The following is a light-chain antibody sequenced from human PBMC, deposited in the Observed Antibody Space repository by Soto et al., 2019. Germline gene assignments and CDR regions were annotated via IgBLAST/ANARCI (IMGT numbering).Light chain of an antibody. CDR1: QSIRNQ. J-gene: IGKJ2*01. V-gene: IGKV3-11*01. CDR2: HAS. CDR3: HHRDDRSPMYS. Sequence: VVLTQSPGTLSLPPGGRVTLSCRASQSIRNQLIWYQQKPGQTPRLLIYHASNRATGIPASFIGSGFGTDFSLPISSLEPEDFAVYYCHHRDDRSPMYSFGQGTNLEI.